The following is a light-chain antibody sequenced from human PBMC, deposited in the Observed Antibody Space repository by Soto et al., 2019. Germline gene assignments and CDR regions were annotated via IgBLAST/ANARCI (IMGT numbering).Light chain of an antibody. Sequence: ETVLTQSPGTLSLSPGETATLSCRASQSVASNSLAWYQQKPGQAPRLLVYGASGRATDIPDRFSGRGSGTHFTLTINRLEPEDFAVYYCQNYDSSPSTFGQVTKLEIK. CDR1: QSVASNS. J-gene: IGKJ2*01. CDR3: QNYDSSPST. V-gene: IGKV3-20*01. CDR2: GAS.